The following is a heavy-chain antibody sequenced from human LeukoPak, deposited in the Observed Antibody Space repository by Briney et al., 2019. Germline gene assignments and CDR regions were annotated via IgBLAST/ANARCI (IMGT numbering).Heavy chain of an antibody. CDR1: GGSFSGYY. J-gene: IGHJ6*03. CDR3: ARVRDCSSTSCPYYYYYMDV. CDR2: INHSGST. D-gene: IGHD2-2*01. Sequence: SGTLSLTCAVYGGSFSGYYWSWIRQAPGKGLEWVGEINHSGSTNYNPSLKSRVTISLDTSKNQFSLKLSSVTAADTAVYSCARVRDCSSTSCPYYYYYMDVWGKGTTVTVSS. V-gene: IGHV4-34*01.